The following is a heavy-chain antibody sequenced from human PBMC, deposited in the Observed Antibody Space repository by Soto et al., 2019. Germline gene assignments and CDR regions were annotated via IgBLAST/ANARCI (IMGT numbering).Heavy chain of an antibody. D-gene: IGHD3-22*01. CDR1: GCSISSYY. Sequence: SETLSLTCTVSGCSISSYYWNWIRQPPGKGLEWIGYVYYTGSTSYNPSLKSRVSISVDTSKNQFSLGLGSVTAADTAVYYCARDYYYDSSCLGYWGQGTLVTVSS. CDR2: VYYTGST. CDR3: ARDYYYDSSCLGY. V-gene: IGHV4-59*01. J-gene: IGHJ4*02.